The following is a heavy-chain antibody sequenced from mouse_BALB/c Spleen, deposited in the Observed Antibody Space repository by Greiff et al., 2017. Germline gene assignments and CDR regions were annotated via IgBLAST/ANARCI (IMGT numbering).Heavy chain of an antibody. V-gene: IGHV5-17*02. CDR1: GFTFSSFG. CDR2: ISSGSSTI. D-gene: IGHD3-2*01. CDR3: AKGDKSWFAY. Sequence: EVQVVESGGGLVQPGGSRKLSCAASGFTFSSFGMHWVRQAPEKGLEWVAYISSGSSTIYYADTVKGRFTISRDNPKNTLFLQMTSLRSEDTAMYYCAKGDKSWFAYWGQGTLVTVSA. J-gene: IGHJ3*01.